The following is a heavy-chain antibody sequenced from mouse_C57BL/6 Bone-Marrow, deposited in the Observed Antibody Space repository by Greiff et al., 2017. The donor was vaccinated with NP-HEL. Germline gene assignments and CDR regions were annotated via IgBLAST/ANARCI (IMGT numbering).Heavy chain of an antibody. J-gene: IGHJ2*01. Sequence: VKLMESGAELARPGASVKLSCKASGYTFTSYGLSWVKQRTGQGLEWIGEIYPRSGNTYYNEKFKGKATLTADKSSSTAYMELRSLTSEDSAVYFCARDDYGSSLWYFDVWGQGTTLTVSS. CDR1: GYTFTSYG. CDR2: IYPRSGNT. CDR3: ARDDYGSSLWYFDV. V-gene: IGHV1-81*01. D-gene: IGHD1-1*01.